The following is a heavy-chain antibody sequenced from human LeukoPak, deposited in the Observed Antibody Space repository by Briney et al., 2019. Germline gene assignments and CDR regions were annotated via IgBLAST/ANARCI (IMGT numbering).Heavy chain of an antibody. CDR1: GGSISSSSYY. CDR3: ARAITMVRGVFHHRFDP. D-gene: IGHD3-10*01. J-gene: IGHJ5*02. V-gene: IGHV4-39*07. CDR2: IYYSGST. Sequence: PSETLSLTCTVSGGSISSSSYYWGWIRQPPGKGLEWIGSIYYSGSTYYNPSLKSRVTISVDTSENQFSLRLSSVTAADTAVYYCARAITMVRGVFHHRFDPWGQGTLVTVSS.